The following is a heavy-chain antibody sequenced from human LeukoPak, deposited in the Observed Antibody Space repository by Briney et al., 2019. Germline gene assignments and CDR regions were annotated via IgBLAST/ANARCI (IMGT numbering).Heavy chain of an antibody. Sequence: GGSLRLSCAASGLIFSKYWMTWVRQAPGKGLEWVASIKPDGSEKYYLDSVKGRFTISRDNSKNTLYLQMNSLRAEDTAVYYCARGPSGYHNTGGQGTLVTVSS. CDR2: IKPDGSEK. CDR1: GLIFSKYW. J-gene: IGHJ4*02. V-gene: IGHV3-7*01. CDR3: ARGPSGYHNT. D-gene: IGHD5-12*01.